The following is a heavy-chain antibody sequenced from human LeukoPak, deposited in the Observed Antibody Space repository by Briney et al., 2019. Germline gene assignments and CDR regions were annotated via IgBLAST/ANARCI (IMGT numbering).Heavy chain of an antibody. CDR1: GGSISSGSYY. CDR3: ASEPGYSYGTDYFDY. D-gene: IGHD5-18*01. V-gene: IGHV4-61*02. CDR2: IYTSGST. J-gene: IGHJ4*02. Sequence: PSQTLSLTCTVSGGSISSGSYYWSWIRQPAGKGLEWIGRIYTSGSTNYNPSLKSRVTISVDTSKNQFSLKLSSVTAADTAVYYCASEPGYSYGTDYFDYWGQGTLVTVSS.